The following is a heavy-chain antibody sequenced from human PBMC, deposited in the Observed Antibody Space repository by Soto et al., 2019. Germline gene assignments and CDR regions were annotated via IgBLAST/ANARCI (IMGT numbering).Heavy chain of an antibody. CDR1: GFTFSSYA. D-gene: IGHD3-10*01. J-gene: IGHJ4*02. V-gene: IGHV3-23*01. CDR3: AKEPASGFAMENYFDY. Sequence: EVQLSGSGGGLVQPGGSLRLSCAASGFTFSSYAMSWFRQAPGKGLAWVSAISGSSTSTYYEDSVKGRFTISRDNSTSTLYLQMHSLRAEDTAGYYCAKEPASGFAMENYFDYWVQGTLVSVSS. CDR2: ISGSSTST.